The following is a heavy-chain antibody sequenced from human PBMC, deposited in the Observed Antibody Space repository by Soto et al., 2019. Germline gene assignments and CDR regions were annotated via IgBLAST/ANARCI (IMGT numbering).Heavy chain of an antibody. V-gene: IGHV3-30-3*01. J-gene: IGHJ6*02. CDR1: GFTFSSYA. CDR3: ARQLSQGGSYWGDYYGMDV. CDR2: ISYDGSNK. Sequence: QVQLVESGGGVVQPGRSLRLSCAASGFTFSSYAMHWVRQAPGKGLEWAAVISYDGSNKYYADSVKGRFTISRDNSKNTLYLQMNSLRAEDTAVYYCARQLSQGGSYWGDYYGMDVWGQGTTVTVSS. D-gene: IGHD1-26*01.